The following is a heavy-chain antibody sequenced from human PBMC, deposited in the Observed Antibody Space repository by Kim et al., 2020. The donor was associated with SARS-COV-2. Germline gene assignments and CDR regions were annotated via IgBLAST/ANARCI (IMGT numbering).Heavy chain of an antibody. CDR3: AKVPGRDGYNSYFDR. D-gene: IGHD1-1*01. J-gene: IGHJ4*02. CDR2: ISTSGGST. V-gene: IGHV3-23*01. CDR1: GFTFSNYA. Sequence: GGSLRLSCAASGFTFSNYAMSWVRHVPGKGLEWVSVISTSGGSTYYADSVKDRFTISRDDSKNTLSLQMNSLRAEDTAVYYCAKVPGRDGYNSYFDRWGQGTLVTVSS.